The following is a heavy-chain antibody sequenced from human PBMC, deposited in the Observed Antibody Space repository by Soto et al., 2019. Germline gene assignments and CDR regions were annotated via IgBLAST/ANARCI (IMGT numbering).Heavy chain of an antibody. D-gene: IGHD2-21*02. Sequence: SWIRQPPGKGLEWIGYIYYSGSTNYNPSLKSRVTISVDTSKNQFSLKLSSVTAADTAVYYCARAIVVVTATRHSNWFDPWGQGTLVTVSS. CDR3: ARAIVVVTATRHSNWFDP. V-gene: IGHV4-59*08. J-gene: IGHJ5*02. CDR2: IYYSGST.